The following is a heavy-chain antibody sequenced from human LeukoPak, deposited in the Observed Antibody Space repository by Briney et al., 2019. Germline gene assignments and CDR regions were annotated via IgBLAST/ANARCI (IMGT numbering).Heavy chain of an antibody. D-gene: IGHD2-21*01. J-gene: IGHJ4*02. CDR3: ARGPYSRYYDW. V-gene: IGHV3-23*01. CDR2: ISVSGAST. CDR1: GYTFNNYG. Sequence: GGTLRLSCAASGYTFNNYGMSWVRQAPGKGLEWVSGISVSGASTYYADSVKGRFTISRDNAKNSLFLQMNSLRADDTAVYYCARGPYSRYYDWWGQGTLVTVSS.